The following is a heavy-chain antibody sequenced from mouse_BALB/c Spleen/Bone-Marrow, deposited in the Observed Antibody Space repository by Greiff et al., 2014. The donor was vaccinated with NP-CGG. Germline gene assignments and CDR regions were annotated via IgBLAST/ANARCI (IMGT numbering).Heavy chain of an antibody. Sequence: EVKLMESGGGLVQPGGSLKLSCAASGFDFSRYWMSWVRQAPGKGLEWIGEINPDSNTINYTPSLKDKFIISRDNAKNTPYLQMSKVRSEDTALYYCARLNYYGNLFVWGAGTTVTVSS. D-gene: IGHD1-1*01. V-gene: IGHV4-1*02. CDR3: ARLNYYGNLFV. CDR1: GFDFSRYW. CDR2: INPDSNTI. J-gene: IGHJ1*01.